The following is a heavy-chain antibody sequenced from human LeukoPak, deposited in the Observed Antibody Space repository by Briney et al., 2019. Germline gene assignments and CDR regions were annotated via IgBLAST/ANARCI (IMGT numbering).Heavy chain of an antibody. D-gene: IGHD4-17*01. CDR3: AKAYGDYSAFDI. CDR1: GYTFTSYY. Sequence: VASVKVSCXASGYTFTSYYMHWVRQAHGQGLEWMGITNPSGGSTSYAQKFQGRVTMTRDTSTSTVYMELSSLRSEDTAVYYCAKAYGDYSAFDIWGQGTMVTVSS. J-gene: IGHJ3*02. CDR2: TNPSGGST. V-gene: IGHV1-46*01.